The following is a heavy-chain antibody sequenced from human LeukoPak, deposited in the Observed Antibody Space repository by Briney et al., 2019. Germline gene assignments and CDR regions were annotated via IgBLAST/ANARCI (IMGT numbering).Heavy chain of an antibody. CDR2: ISGSGGST. Sequence: GGSLRLSCAASGFTFSSYWMHWVRQAPGKGLEWVSAISGSGGSTYYADSVKGRFTISRDNSKNTLYLQMNSLRAEDTAVYYCAKVGEYYDSSGYYYGPNDYWGQGTLVTVSS. V-gene: IGHV3-23*01. J-gene: IGHJ4*02. CDR1: GFTFSSYW. CDR3: AKVGEYYDSSGYYYGPNDY. D-gene: IGHD3-22*01.